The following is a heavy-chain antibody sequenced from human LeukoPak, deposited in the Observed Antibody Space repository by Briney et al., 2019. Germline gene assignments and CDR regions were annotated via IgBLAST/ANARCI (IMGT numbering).Heavy chain of an antibody. CDR1: GFTFSSYW. J-gene: IGHJ4*02. CDR3: ARFAAAAGTVY. CDR2: INSDGSST. V-gene: IGHV3-74*01. D-gene: IGHD6-13*01. Sequence: PGGSLRLYCAASGFTFSSYWMHWVRQAPGKGLVWVSRINSDGSSTSYADSVKGRFTISRDNAKNTLYLQMNSLRAEDTAVYYCARFAAAAGTVYWGQGTLVTVSS.